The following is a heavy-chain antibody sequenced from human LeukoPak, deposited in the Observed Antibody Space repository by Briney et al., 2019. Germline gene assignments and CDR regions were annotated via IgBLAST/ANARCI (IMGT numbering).Heavy chain of an antibody. CDR1: GGTFSSYA. CDR2: IIPIFGTA. V-gene: IGHV1-69*13. Sequence: SVKVSCKASGGTFSSYAISWVRQAPGRGLEWMGGIIPIFGTANYAQKFQGRVTITADESTSTAYMELSSLRSEDTAVYYCARKGPNGNSSGWYYYYYGMDVWGQGTTVTVSS. J-gene: IGHJ6*02. CDR3: ARKGPNGNSSGWYYYYYGMDV. D-gene: IGHD6-19*01.